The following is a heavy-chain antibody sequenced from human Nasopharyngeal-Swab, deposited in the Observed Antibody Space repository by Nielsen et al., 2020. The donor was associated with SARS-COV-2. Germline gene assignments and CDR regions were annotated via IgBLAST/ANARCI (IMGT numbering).Heavy chain of an antibody. CDR3: ARDRTDYDFWSHYYTYCLDF. J-gene: IGHJ4*02. V-gene: IGHV3-7*01. Sequence: GGSLRLSCATSGFSFSSYSMTWVRQAPGKGLEWVANIKQDGSELYYVDSVKGRFTISRDNAKNSLFLQMNSLRAEDTAVYYCARDRTDYDFWSHYYTYCLDFWGQGILVTVSS. D-gene: IGHD3-3*01. CDR2: IKQDGSEL. CDR1: GFSFSSYS.